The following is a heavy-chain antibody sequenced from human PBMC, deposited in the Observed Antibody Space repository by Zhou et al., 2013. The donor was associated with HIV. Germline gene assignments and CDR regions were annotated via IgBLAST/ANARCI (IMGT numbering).Heavy chain of an antibody. V-gene: IGHV1-2*02. CDR2: INPKNGIT. J-gene: IGHJ4*01. Sequence: QVQLVQSGAEVKKPGASVKVSCKASGYTFTGYYMHWVRQAPGQGLEWMGWINPKNGITNYAQKFQGRVTMTSDTSVNTAYMDLSGLTSDDTAIYYCARLGGRRDFYDSSGYLDFWGHGTLVSVSS. CDR1: GYTFTGYY. D-gene: IGHD3-22*01. CDR3: ARLGGRRDFYDSSGYLDF.